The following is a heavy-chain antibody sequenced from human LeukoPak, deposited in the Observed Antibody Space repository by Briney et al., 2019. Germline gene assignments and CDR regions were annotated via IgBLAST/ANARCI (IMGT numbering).Heavy chain of an antibody. CDR1: GGSISSSSYY. D-gene: IGHD6-19*01. Sequence: PSETLSLTCTVSGGSISSSSYYWGWIRQPPGKGLEWIGSIYYSGSTNYNPSLKSRVTISVDTAKNQFSLKLSSVTAADTAVYYCARVLVAGSTFDRYWYFDLWGRGTLVTVSS. CDR2: IYYSGST. J-gene: IGHJ2*01. CDR3: ARVLVAGSTFDRYWYFDL. V-gene: IGHV4-39*07.